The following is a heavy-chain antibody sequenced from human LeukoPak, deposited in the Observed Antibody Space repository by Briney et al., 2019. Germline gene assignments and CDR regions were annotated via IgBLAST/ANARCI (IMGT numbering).Heavy chain of an antibody. CDR3: ARDAY. CDR1: GVSIGSHY. V-gene: IGHV4-59*11. Sequence: SETLSLTCTVSGVSIGSHYWSWIRQSPGKGLEWTGCVYNSGTTVYSPSLTGRVTISVDTSKNQYSLNLRSVTAADAAVYYCARDAYWGQGILVTVSS. CDR2: VYNSGTT. J-gene: IGHJ4*02.